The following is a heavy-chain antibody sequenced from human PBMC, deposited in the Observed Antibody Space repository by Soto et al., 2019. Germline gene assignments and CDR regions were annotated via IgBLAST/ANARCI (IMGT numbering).Heavy chain of an antibody. CDR3: ATDARNVGIGYFDS. CDR2: IVSGGST. Sequence: EVKVIESGGDLIEPGGSLRLSCAASGFKVGSCYVTWVRQAPGEGLEWVSVIVSGGSTHYAESVTSRFTVSRDISNNTVYLHMSSLRAEDTAVYFCATDARNVGIGYFDSWGLGTLVTVSS. D-gene: IGHD1-26*01. J-gene: IGHJ4*02. V-gene: IGHV3-53*01. CDR1: GFKVGSCY.